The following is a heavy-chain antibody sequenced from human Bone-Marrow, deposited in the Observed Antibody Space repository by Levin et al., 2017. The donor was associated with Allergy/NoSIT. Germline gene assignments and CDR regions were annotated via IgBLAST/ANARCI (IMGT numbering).Heavy chain of an antibody. J-gene: IGHJ6*02. CDR2: ISSDGSDK. CDR1: GFTFSSYG. D-gene: IGHD6-19*01. Sequence: GGSLRLSCAASGFTFSSYGMHWVRQAPGKGPEWVTLISSDGSDKYYADSVKGRFSISRDISKNTVYLQMNNLRVEDTAVYFCARGGYSSGWPPLGVWGQGTAVAVS. V-gene: IGHV3-33*01. CDR3: ARGGYSSGWPPLGV.